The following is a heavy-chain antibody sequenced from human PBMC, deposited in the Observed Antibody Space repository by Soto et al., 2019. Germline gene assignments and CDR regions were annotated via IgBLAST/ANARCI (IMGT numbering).Heavy chain of an antibody. CDR1: GGSVSSGSYY. V-gene: IGHV4-61*01. CDR2: IYYSGST. Sequence: QVQLQESGPGLVKPSETLSLTCTVSGGSVSSGSYYWSWIRQPPGKGLEWIGYIYYSGSTNYNPSLQSRVTISVDTSKNQFSLKLSSVTAADTAVYYCARARRKGSGSYYNVPFDYWGQGTLVTVSS. CDR3: ARARRKGSGSYYNVPFDY. J-gene: IGHJ4*02. D-gene: IGHD3-10*01.